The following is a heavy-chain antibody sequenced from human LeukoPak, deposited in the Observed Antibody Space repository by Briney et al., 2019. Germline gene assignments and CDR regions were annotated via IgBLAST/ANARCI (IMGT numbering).Heavy chain of an antibody. CDR3: AKMSPMYYYDSSGSLNLDY. CDR2: ISYDGSNK. CDR1: GFTFSSYG. V-gene: IGHV3-30*18. Sequence: QAGGSLRLSCAASGFTFSSYGMHWVRQAPGKGLEWVAVISYDGSNKYYADSVKGRFTISRDNSKNTLYLQMNSLRAEDTAVYYCAKMSPMYYYDSSGSLNLDYWGQGTLVTVSS. D-gene: IGHD3-22*01. J-gene: IGHJ4*02.